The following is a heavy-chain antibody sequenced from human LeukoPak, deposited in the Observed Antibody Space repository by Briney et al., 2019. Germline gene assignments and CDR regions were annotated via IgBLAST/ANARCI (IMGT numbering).Heavy chain of an antibody. D-gene: IGHD1-14*01. Sequence: GGSLRLSCAASGFTFTHYAMSWVRQAPGKGLEWVSTISGSGGSTYYADSVKGRFTISRDNSKNTLYLQIDSLRAEDTATYYCTRDNANRAYDYWGQGTLVTVSS. CDR2: ISGSGGST. CDR3: TRDNANRAYDY. V-gene: IGHV3-23*01. CDR1: GFTFTHYA. J-gene: IGHJ4*02.